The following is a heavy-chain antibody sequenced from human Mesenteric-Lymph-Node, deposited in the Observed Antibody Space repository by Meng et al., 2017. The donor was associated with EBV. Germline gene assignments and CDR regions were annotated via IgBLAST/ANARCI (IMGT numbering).Heavy chain of an antibody. CDR1: SGSISSSNM. J-gene: IGHJ4*02. Sequence: VELQESGRRMVQASGTLYPTCRVSSGSISSSNMWGWVRQPPGKELEWIGEIYHPGNTNYNPSLKSRVTISVDTSNNQFSIKLKSVTAADTAVYFCASYRIGSPTGFDYWGRGNLVTVSS. V-gene: IGHV4-4*02. CDR3: ASYRIGSPTGFDY. CDR2: IYHPGNT. D-gene: IGHD1-26*01.